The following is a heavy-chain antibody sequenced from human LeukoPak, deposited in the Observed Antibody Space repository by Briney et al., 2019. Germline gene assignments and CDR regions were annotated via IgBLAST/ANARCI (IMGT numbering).Heavy chain of an antibody. CDR1: QFTFRDYS. V-gene: IGHV3-21*01. J-gene: IGHJ4*02. D-gene: IGHD3-22*01. CDR3: TRLNGPRSSGLYYTDY. CDR2: ISPTGRYI. Sequence: GGSLRLSCAASQFTFRDYSMVWVRQAPGKGLECVSTISPTGRYIHYPDSMRGRFTISRDSANNSLSLQMNGLRADDTAVYYCTRLNGPRSSGLYYTDYWGQGALVTVSS.